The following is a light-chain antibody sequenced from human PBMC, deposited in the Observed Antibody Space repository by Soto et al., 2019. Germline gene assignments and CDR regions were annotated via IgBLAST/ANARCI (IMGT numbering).Light chain of an antibody. CDR1: QRESSY. V-gene: IGKV3-11*01. J-gene: IGKJ5*01. CDR2: DAS. Sequence: QGERADLAGRRSQRESSYLAWYQQKPGQAPRLLIYDASNRATGIPARFSGSESGTYLTGPRSRHACGAFAAIYWQQRRDCPMIIGQGTRLEIK. CDR3: QQRRDCPMI.